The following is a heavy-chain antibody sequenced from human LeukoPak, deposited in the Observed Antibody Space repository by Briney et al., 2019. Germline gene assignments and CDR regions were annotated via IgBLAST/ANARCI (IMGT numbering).Heavy chain of an antibody. CDR2: IIPILGIA. D-gene: IGHD3-3*01. J-gene: IGHJ4*02. Sequence: ASVKVSCKASGGTFSSYAISWVRQAPGQGLEWMGRIIPILGIANYAQKFQGRVTITADKSTSTAYMELSSLRSEDTAVYYCARDLDFWSGSPGYWGQGTLVTVSS. CDR3: ARDLDFWSGSPGY. CDR1: GGTFSSYA. V-gene: IGHV1-69*04.